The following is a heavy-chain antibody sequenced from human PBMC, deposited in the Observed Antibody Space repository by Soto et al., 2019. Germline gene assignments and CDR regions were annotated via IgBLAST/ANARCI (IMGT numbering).Heavy chain of an antibody. CDR1: GGSISSGGYY. CDR3: ARSIDP. Sequence: QVQLQESGPGLVKPSQTLSLTCTVSGGSISSGGYYWSWIRQQPGKGLEWIGYIYYSGSNYYNPYLKRRVSISVDTAKNQFSLQLSSVTVADTDVYYCARSIDPGGQGTLVTVSS. CDR2: IYYSGSN. J-gene: IGHJ5*02. V-gene: IGHV4-31*03.